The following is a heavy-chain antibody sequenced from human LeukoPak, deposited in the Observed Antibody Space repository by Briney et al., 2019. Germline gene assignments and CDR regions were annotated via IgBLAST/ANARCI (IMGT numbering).Heavy chain of an antibody. Sequence: ASVKVSCKASGYTFTSYDINWVRQATGQGLEWMGWINPNSGGTNYAQKFQGRVTMTRDTSISTAYMELSRLRSDDTAVYYCARAFVAVVPAASWFDPWGQGTLVTVSS. CDR2: INPNSGGT. V-gene: IGHV1-2*02. CDR1: GYTFTSYD. D-gene: IGHD2-2*01. CDR3: ARAFVAVVPAASWFDP. J-gene: IGHJ5*02.